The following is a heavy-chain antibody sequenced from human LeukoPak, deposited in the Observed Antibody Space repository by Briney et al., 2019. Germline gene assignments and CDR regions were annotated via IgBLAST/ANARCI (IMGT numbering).Heavy chain of an antibody. J-gene: IGHJ6*04. Sequence: PGGSLRLSCAASGFTFSSYAMSWVRQAPGKGLEWVSAISGSGGSTYYADSVKGRFTISRDNSKNTLYLQMNSLRAEDTAVYFCARVRPAVGYYYGMDVWGKGTTVTVSS. CDR1: GFTFSSYA. D-gene: IGHD2-2*01. CDR2: ISGSGGST. V-gene: IGHV3-23*01. CDR3: ARVRPAVGYYYGMDV.